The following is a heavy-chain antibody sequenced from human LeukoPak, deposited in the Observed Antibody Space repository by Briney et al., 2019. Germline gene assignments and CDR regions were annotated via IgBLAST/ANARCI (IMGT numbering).Heavy chain of an antibody. V-gene: IGHV4-59*01. CDR1: GGSISSYY. Sequence: PSETLPLTCTVSGGSISSYYWSWIRQPPGKGLEWIGYIYYSGSTNYNPSLKSRVTISVDTSKNQFSLKLSSVTAADTAVYYCARVSSSSWYFGWFDPWGQGTLVTVSA. CDR2: IYYSGST. D-gene: IGHD6-13*01. J-gene: IGHJ5*02. CDR3: ARVSSSSWYFGWFDP.